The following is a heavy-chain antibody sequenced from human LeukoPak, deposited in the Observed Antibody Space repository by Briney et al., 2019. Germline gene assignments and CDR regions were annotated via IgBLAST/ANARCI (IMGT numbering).Heavy chain of an antibody. J-gene: IGHJ4*02. CDR1: GFTFSSYA. D-gene: IGHD3-22*01. CDR2: ISGSGGST. V-gene: IGHV3-23*01. CDR3: AKSITMIVVVKGYFDY. Sequence: HPGWSLRLSCAASGFTFSSYAMSWVRQAPGKGLEWVSAISGSGGSTYYADSVKGRFTISRDNSKNTLYLQMNSLRAEDTAVYYCAKSITMIVVVKGYFDYWGQGTLVTVSS.